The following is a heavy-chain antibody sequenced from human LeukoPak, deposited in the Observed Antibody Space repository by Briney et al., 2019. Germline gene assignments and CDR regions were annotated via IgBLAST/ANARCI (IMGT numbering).Heavy chain of an antibody. D-gene: IGHD3-22*01. CDR1: VGSIRNYF. V-gene: IGHV4-59*01. CDR2: IFYSGCH. CDR3: ARQGYYDSSGYVSLIGNWFDR. J-gene: IGHJ5*02. Sequence: SETLSLTCTLSVGSIRNYFWSWIRQPPGKGLEWSGNIFYSGCHNYNPSIMSRVTISLDTSKIQSSLKLTSVSAADTAVYYCARQGYYDSSGYVSLIGNWFDRWGQGTLVTVSS.